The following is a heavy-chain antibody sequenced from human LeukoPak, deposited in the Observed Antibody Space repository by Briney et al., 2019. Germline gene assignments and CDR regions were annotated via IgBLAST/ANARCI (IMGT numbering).Heavy chain of an antibody. CDR2: TSAYNGNT. CDR3: ARNPRYGSGSYYTSIDY. J-gene: IGHJ4*02. Sequence: ASVKVSCKASGYTFTSYGISWVRQAPGQGLEWMGWTSAYNGNTNYAQKLQGRVTMTTDTSTSTAYMELRSLRSDDTAVYYCARNPRYGSGSYYTSIDYWGQGTLVTVSS. D-gene: IGHD3-10*01. CDR1: GYTFTSYG. V-gene: IGHV1-18*01.